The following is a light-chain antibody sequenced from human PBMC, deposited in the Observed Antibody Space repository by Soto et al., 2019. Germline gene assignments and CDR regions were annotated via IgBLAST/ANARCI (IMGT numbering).Light chain of an antibody. V-gene: IGLV2-14*01. CDR3: SSYRSGGTFV. J-gene: IGLJ1*01. CDR1: SSDVGGYNY. Sequence: QSVLTQPASVSWSPGHSIAISCTGTSSDVGGYNYVSWHQQHPGKAPKVLISVVSNRPSGVSNRFSGSKSGNTASLTISGLQAEEEADYYCSSYRSGGTFVFGSGTKVTAL. CDR2: VVS.